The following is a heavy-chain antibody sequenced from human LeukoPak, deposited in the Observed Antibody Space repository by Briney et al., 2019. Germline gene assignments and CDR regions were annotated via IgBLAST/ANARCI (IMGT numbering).Heavy chain of an antibody. J-gene: IGHJ6*02. Sequence: PGRSLRLSCAASGFTFSSYAMHWVRQAPGKGLEWVAVMSYDGSNKYYADSVKGRFTISRDNSKNTLYLQMNSLRAEDTAVYYCARGGRSSPPVDYGMDVWGQGTTVTVSS. CDR3: ARGGRSSPPVDYGMDV. V-gene: IGHV3-30-3*01. CDR1: GFTFSSYA. D-gene: IGHD6-13*01. CDR2: MSYDGSNK.